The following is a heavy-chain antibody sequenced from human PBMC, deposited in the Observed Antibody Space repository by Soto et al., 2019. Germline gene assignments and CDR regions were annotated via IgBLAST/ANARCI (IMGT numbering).Heavy chain of an antibody. J-gene: IGHJ6*03. CDR1: GFTFGDYA. CDR3: TRPGTTTYYYYMDV. CDR2: IRSKAYGGTT. D-gene: IGHD1-7*01. V-gene: IGHV3-49*03. Sequence: GGSLRLSCTASGFTFGDYAMSWFRQAPGKGLEWVGFIRSKAYGGTTEYAASVRGRFTISRDDSKSIAYLQMNSLKTEDTALYYWTRPGTTTYYYYMDVWGKGTTVTV.